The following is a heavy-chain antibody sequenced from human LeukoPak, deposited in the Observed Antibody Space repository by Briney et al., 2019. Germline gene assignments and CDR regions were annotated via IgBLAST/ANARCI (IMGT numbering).Heavy chain of an antibody. D-gene: IGHD6-13*01. Sequence: GGSLRLSCAASGFTFSSYAMSWVRQAPGKGLEWVSAISGSGGSTYYADSVKGRFTISRDNSKNTLYLQMNRLRAEDTAVYYCAKGPRYSSSWYSSESSAEYFQHWGQGTLVTVSS. J-gene: IGHJ1*01. CDR3: AKGPRYSSSWYSSESSAEYFQH. CDR2: ISGSGGST. CDR1: GFTFSSYA. V-gene: IGHV3-23*01.